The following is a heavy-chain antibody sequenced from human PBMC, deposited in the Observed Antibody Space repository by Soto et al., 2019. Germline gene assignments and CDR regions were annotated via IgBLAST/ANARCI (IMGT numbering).Heavy chain of an antibody. Sequence: ASVKVSCKASGYTFTSYGISWVRQAPGQGLEWMGWISAYNGNTNYAQKLQGRVTMTTDTSTSTAYMELRSLRSDDTAVYYCARGPPEGREGADNWFDPWGQGTLVTVSS. CDR3: ARGPPEGREGADNWFDP. V-gene: IGHV1-18*01. CDR2: ISAYNGNT. CDR1: GYTFTSYG. D-gene: IGHD3-16*01. J-gene: IGHJ5*02.